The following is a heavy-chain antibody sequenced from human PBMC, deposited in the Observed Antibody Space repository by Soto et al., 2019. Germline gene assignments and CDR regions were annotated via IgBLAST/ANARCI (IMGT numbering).Heavy chain of an antibody. D-gene: IGHD3-10*01. J-gene: IGHJ4*02. Sequence: QLQLQESGPGLVKPSETLSLTCSVSGGSISTSSYFWGWIRQPPGKGLEWVGAVHYSGSANCRSSLQSRVTISVDTSQNQFSLRLRSVTAADTAVYYCARHRWGSGSYSGLLDFWGQGALVTVSS. CDR2: VHYSGSA. CDR1: GGSISTSSYF. V-gene: IGHV4-39*01. CDR3: ARHRWGSGSYSGLLDF.